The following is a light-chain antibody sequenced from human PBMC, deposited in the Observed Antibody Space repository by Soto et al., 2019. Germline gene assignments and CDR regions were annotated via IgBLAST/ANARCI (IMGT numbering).Light chain of an antibody. CDR3: SSFTSSNILV. CDR2: EVS. CDR1: SSDVGGYNY. J-gene: IGLJ2*01. V-gene: IGLV2-14*01. Sequence: QSALTQPASVSGSPGQSITISCTGTSSDVGGYNYVSWYQQHPGKAPKLMLYEVSNRPSGVSDRFSGSKSGNTASLTISGLQADDEADYYCSSFTSSNILVFGGGTKLTVL.